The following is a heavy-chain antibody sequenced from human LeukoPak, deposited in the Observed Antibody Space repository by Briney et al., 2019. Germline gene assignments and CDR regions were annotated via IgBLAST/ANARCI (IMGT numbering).Heavy chain of an antibody. J-gene: IGHJ6*02. CDR2: ITGSIYCSGST. CDR1: GGSINNYY. D-gene: IGHD3-10*01. V-gene: IGHV4-59*01. Sequence: PSETLSLTCTVSGGSINNYYWNWIRQPPGKGLEWIGYITGSIYCSGSTKYDPSIESRVTMSVDTSKNQFSLTLSSVTAADTAVYYCARDSRDYGSGSYWDVWGQGTTVTVSS. CDR3: ARDSRDYGSGSYWDV.